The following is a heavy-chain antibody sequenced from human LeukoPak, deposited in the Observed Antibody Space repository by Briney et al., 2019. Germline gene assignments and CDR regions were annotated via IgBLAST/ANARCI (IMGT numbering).Heavy chain of an antibody. V-gene: IGHV3-23*01. J-gene: IGHJ4*02. CDR1: GFTFSSYA. CDR2: ITGGGGST. Sequence: GGSLRLSCAASGFTFSSYAMHWVRQAPGKGLEWVSTITGGGGSTYYADSVKGRFTISRDNSKDTLYLQMNSLRAEDTAVYYCAKGGHKAVLIDYWGQGTLVTVSS. D-gene: IGHD2-8*01. CDR3: AKGGHKAVLIDY.